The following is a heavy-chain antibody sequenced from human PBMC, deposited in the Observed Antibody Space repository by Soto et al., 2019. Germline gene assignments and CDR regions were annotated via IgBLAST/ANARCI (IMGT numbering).Heavy chain of an antibody. D-gene: IGHD3-22*01. J-gene: IGHJ6*02. V-gene: IGHV4-61*01. CDR2: IYYSGST. Sequence: PSETLSLTCTVSGGSVSSGSYYWSWIRQPPGKGLEWIGYIYYSGSTNYNPSLKSRVTISVDTSRNQFSLKLRSVTAADTAVYYCARDNRAAYGYYLYYYYGMDVWGQGTTVTVSS. CDR1: GGSVSSGSYY. CDR3: ARDNRAAYGYYLYYYYGMDV.